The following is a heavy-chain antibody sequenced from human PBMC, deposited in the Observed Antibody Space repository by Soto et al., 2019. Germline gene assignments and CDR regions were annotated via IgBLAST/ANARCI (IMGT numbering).Heavy chain of an antibody. V-gene: IGHV3-23*01. Sequence: EVQLLESGGGLVQPGGSLRLSCAASGFTFSSYAMSWVRQAPGKGLEWVSTINGGDGSTYYGDPVKGRFTISRDDSKNTLCLQMNSLRAEDTAVYYCAKIPIMTTVTHYFDYWGQGTLVTVSS. CDR2: INGGDGST. CDR3: AKIPIMTTVTHYFDY. J-gene: IGHJ4*02. D-gene: IGHD4-17*01. CDR1: GFTFSSYA.